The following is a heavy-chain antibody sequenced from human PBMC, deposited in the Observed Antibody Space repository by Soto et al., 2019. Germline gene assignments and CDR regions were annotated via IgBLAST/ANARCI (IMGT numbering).Heavy chain of an antibody. D-gene: IGHD5-12*01. V-gene: IGHV3-33*01. CDR1: GFTFSSYG. CDR2: IWYDGSNK. CDR3: AREQRGPLSPPCGMDV. Sequence: PGGSLRLSCAASGFTFSSYGMHWVRQAPGKGLEWVAVIWYDGSNKYYADSVKGRFTISRDNSKNTLYLQMNSLRAEDTAVYYCAREQRGPLSPPCGMDVWGQGTTVTVSS. J-gene: IGHJ6*02.